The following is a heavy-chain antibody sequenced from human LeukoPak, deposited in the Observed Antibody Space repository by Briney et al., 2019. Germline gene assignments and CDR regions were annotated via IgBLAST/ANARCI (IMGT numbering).Heavy chain of an antibody. Sequence: GGSLRLSCAASGFTFSSYAMHWVRQAPGKGLEWVAVISYDGSNKYYADSVKGRFTIPRDNSKYTLYLQMNSLRAEDTAVYYCARAKAYYDSSGYLYYFDYWGQGTLVTVS. V-gene: IGHV3-30*01. J-gene: IGHJ4*02. CDR3: ARAKAYYDSSGYLYYFDY. CDR1: GFTFSSYA. CDR2: ISYDGSNK. D-gene: IGHD3-22*01.